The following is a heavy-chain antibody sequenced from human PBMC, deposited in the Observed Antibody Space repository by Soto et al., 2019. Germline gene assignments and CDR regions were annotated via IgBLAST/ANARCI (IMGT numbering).Heavy chain of an antibody. CDR1: DVTISTYY. J-gene: IGHJ4*02. V-gene: IGHV4-59*01. Sequence: PSETLSRTCAVSDVTISTYYWSWIRQPPGKGLEWIGYNYHSGTTNYNPSLKSRVTISVDTSKNQFSLRLTSVSAADTAIYYCVREAYIGYGHAIDHWGQGTLVTVS. D-gene: IGHD5-12*01. CDR3: VREAYIGYGHAIDH. CDR2: NYHSGTT.